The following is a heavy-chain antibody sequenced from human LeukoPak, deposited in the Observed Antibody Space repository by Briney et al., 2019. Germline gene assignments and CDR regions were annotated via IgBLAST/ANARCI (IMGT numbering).Heavy chain of an antibody. J-gene: IGHJ4*02. CDR1: GFSFSSFA. V-gene: IGHV3-23*01. CDR2: ITGSGGNT. Sequence: GGSLRLSCAASGFSFSSFAMSWVRQAPGEGLEWVSGITGSGGNTYYADSVKGRFTISRDNSKNTLYLQMNSLRAEDTAVYYCAKDLKSVVAANFDYWGQGTLVTVSS. CDR3: AKDLKSVVAANFDY. D-gene: IGHD2-15*01.